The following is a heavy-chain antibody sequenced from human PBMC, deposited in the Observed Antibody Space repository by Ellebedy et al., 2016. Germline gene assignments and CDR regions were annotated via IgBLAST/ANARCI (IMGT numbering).Heavy chain of an antibody. CDR1: GGSISSSSYY. D-gene: IGHD6-6*01. CDR3: ARHSASWYSSSFNWFDP. CDR2: IYYSGST. Sequence: SETLSLXCTVSGGSISSSSYYWGWIRQPPGKGLEWIGSIYYSGSTYYNPSLKSRVTISVDTSKNQFSLKLSSVTAADTAVYYCARHSASWYSSSFNWFDPWGQGTLVTVSP. J-gene: IGHJ5*02. V-gene: IGHV4-39*01.